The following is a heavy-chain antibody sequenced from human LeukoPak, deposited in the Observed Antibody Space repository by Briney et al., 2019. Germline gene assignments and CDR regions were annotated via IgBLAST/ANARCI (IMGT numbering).Heavy chain of an antibody. Sequence: GASVKVSCKASGYTFTGYYMYWVRQAPGQGLEWMGWINPNSGGTNYAQKFQGRVTMTRDTSISTAYMELSRLRSDDTAVYYCARDHQGIAVAGNFDYWGQGTLVTVSS. CDR3: ARDHQGIAVAGNFDY. J-gene: IGHJ4*02. CDR1: GYTFTGYY. V-gene: IGHV1-2*02. D-gene: IGHD6-19*01. CDR2: INPNSGGT.